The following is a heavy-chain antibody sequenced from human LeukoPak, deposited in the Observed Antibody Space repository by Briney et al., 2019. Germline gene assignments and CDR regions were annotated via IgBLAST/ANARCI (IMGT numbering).Heavy chain of an antibody. V-gene: IGHV4-31*03. Sequence: PSETLSLTCTVSGGSISSGGYYWSWLRQHPGKGLEWIGYIYYSGSTYYNPSLKSRVTISVDTSKNQFSLKLSSVTAADTAVYYCARDGGLGELSFDYWGQGTLVTVSS. CDR2: IYYSGST. CDR1: GGSISSGGYY. CDR3: ARDGGLGELSFDY. J-gene: IGHJ4*02. D-gene: IGHD3-10*01.